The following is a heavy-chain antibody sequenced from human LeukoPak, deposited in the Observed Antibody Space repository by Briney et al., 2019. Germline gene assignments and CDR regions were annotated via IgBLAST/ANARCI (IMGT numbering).Heavy chain of an antibody. Sequence: PSETLSLTCAVYGGSFSGYYWSWIRQPPGKGLEWIGEINHSGSTNYNPSLKSRVTISVDTSKSQFSLKLSSVTAADTAVYYCARRYCSSTSCYLRFVRDWFDPWGQGTLVTVSS. CDR3: ARRYCSSTSCYLRFVRDWFDP. CDR2: INHSGST. V-gene: IGHV4-34*01. D-gene: IGHD2-2*01. CDR1: GGSFSGYY. J-gene: IGHJ5*02.